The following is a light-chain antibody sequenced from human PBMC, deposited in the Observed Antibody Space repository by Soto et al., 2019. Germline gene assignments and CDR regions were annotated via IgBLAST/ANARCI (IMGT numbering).Light chain of an antibody. CDR2: DDS. CDR3: QVWDSRSDQV. V-gene: IGLV3-21*02. Sequence: SYELTQPPSVSVAPGQTARITCGGNSIGSKSVHWCQQKPGQAPVLVVHDDSDRPSGIAERFSGSTSGNTATLTISRVEAEEDAYYYGQVWDSRSDQVFGTGTQVTVL. J-gene: IGLJ1*01. CDR1: SIGSKS.